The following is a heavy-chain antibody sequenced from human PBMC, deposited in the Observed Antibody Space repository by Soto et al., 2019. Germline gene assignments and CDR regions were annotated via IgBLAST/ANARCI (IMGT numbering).Heavy chain of an antibody. Sequence: SVKVSCKASGFTFTSSAFQWVRQARGQRLEWIGWIAVGSGYTNYAQRFQDRVTLTRDMCTATTYMELSRLTSEDTAIYYCAADATAWQQMVPSDYWGQGTLVTVSS. CDR2: IAVGSGYT. D-gene: IGHD2-8*01. CDR1: GFTFTSSA. V-gene: IGHV1-58*01. J-gene: IGHJ4*02. CDR3: AADATAWQQMVPSDY.